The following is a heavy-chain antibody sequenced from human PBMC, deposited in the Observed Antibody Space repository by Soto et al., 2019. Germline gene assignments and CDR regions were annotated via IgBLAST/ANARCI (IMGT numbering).Heavy chain of an antibody. Sequence: EVQLVESGGGLVQPGGSLRLSCAASGFTFSNYWMHWVRQAPGKGLVWVSRINSDGSSTSYADSVKGRFTISRDNAKNTLYLQMNSLRAEDTAVYYCARDHVVSRNWFDPWGQGTLVTVSS. J-gene: IGHJ5*02. CDR2: INSDGSST. D-gene: IGHD2-21*01. V-gene: IGHV3-74*01. CDR1: GFTFSNYW. CDR3: ARDHVVSRNWFDP.